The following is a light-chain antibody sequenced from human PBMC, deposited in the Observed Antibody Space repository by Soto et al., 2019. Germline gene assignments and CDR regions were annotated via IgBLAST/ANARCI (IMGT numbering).Light chain of an antibody. CDR1: QSVSSN. CDR3: QQYGSSRWT. V-gene: IGKV3-20*01. J-gene: IGKJ1*01. CDR2: DAS. Sequence: EIVMTQSPATLSVNTGERATLSCRASQSVSSNLAWYQQKPGQAPRLLIYDASNRATGIPARFSGSGSGTEFTLTISRLEPEDFAVYYCQQYGSSRWTFGQGTKVAI.